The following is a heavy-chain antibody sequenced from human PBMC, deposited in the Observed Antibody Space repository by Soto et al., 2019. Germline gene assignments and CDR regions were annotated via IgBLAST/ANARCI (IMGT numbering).Heavy chain of an antibody. V-gene: IGHV3-30*18. CDR1: GLVFNYYS. D-gene: IGHD3-3*01. CDR3: AKERDDFWSGYYAPVGYYGMDV. Sequence: QVQVVESGGGVVQPGRCLRLSCADSGLVFNYYSMHGIRQAPGKGLEWVAVISYDGSNKYYADSLKGRVTISRDNSKNTLYLQMNSLRAEDTAVYYCAKERDDFWSGYYAPVGYYGMDVWGQGTTVTVSS. J-gene: IGHJ6*01. CDR2: ISYDGSNK.